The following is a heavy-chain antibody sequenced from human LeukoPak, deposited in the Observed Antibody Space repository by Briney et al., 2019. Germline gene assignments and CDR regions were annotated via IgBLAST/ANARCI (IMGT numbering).Heavy chain of an antibody. D-gene: IGHD4-17*01. CDR1: VFIFSSFT. CDR3: TGGSYGDYGY. Sequence: PGGSLRLSRATSVFIFSSFTMNWVRPAPGRGLEWVSSINSDSNSIYDADSVTGRFTISRDNAKISLYLQMNSLRAEDTAVYYCTGGSYGDYGYWGQGALVTVSS. CDR2: INSDSNSI. V-gene: IGHV3-21*01. J-gene: IGHJ4*02.